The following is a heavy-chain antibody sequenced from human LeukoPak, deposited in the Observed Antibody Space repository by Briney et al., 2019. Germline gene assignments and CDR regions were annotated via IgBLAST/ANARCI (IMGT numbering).Heavy chain of an antibody. D-gene: IGHD1-7*01. Sequence: SETLSLTCTVSGGSISGFYWRWIRQPAGKGPEWVGRIYTSGSTHYNPSLMSRVTMSVDTSKNQFSLKLSAVTAAETAVCYCARLITGTTTAFDIWGQGTMVTVSS. J-gene: IGHJ3*02. CDR3: ARLITGTTTAFDI. CDR1: GGSISGFY. CDR2: IYTSGST. V-gene: IGHV4-4*07.